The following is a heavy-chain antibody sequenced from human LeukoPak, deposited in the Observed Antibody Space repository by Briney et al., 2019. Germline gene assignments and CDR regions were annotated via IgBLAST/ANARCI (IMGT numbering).Heavy chain of an antibody. J-gene: IGHJ6*03. Sequence: GESLKISCKGSGYSFTSYWIGWVRQMPGKGLEWMGIIYPGDSDTRYSPSFQGQVTISADKSISTAFLQWSSLKASDTAMYYCARTYIAARPGAYYYMDVWGKGTTVTVSS. CDR3: ARTYIAARPGAYYYMDV. CDR1: GYSFTSYW. V-gene: IGHV5-51*03. D-gene: IGHD6-6*01. CDR2: IYPGDSDT.